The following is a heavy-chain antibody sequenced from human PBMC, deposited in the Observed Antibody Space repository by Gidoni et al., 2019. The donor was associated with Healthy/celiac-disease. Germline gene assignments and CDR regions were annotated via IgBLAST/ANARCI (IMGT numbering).Heavy chain of an antibody. J-gene: IGHJ6*02. Sequence: QVQLVQSGAEVKKPGSSVKVSCKASGGTFSSSAISWVRQAPGQGLEWMGGIIPIFGTANYAQKFQGRVTITADESTSTAYMELSSLRSEDTAVYYCARGLYNWNLDYYYYGMDVWGQGTTVTVSS. CDR3: ARGLYNWNLDYYYYGMDV. V-gene: IGHV1-69*01. D-gene: IGHD1-20*01. CDR1: GGTFSSSA. CDR2: IIPIFGTA.